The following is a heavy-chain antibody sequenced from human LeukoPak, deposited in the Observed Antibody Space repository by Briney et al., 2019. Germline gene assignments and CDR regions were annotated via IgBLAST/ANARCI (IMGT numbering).Heavy chain of an antibody. V-gene: IGHV3-48*04. CDR3: ARGEAYYYGSGSP. CDR2: ISSSSSTI. Sequence: GGSLRLSCAASGFTFSSYSMNWVRQAPGKGLEWVSYISSSSSTIYYADSVKGRFTISRDNAKNSLYLQMNSLRAEDTAVYYCARGEAYYYGSGSPWGQGTLVTVSS. D-gene: IGHD3-10*01. CDR1: GFTFSSYS. J-gene: IGHJ5*02.